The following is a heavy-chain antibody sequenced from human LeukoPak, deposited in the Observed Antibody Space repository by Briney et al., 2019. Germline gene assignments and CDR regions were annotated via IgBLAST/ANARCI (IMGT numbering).Heavy chain of an antibody. CDR3: ARTAAGTFFDY. J-gene: IGHJ4*02. Sequence: GSLRLSCAASGFTVSSNYMNWVRQAPGKGLEWVSVIYTGGSTYYADSVKGRFTISRDNSKNTLYLQMNSLRAEDTAVYYCARTAAGTFFDYWGQGTLVTVSS. CDR2: IYTGGST. CDR1: GFTVSSNY. V-gene: IGHV3-53*01. D-gene: IGHD6-13*01.